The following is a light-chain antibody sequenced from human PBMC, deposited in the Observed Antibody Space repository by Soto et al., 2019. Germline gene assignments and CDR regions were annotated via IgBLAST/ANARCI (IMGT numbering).Light chain of an antibody. Sequence: EVVLTQSPGTLSLSPGERATLSCRASQIINTSYLAWYQQKPGQAPRLLISGASISATGIPDRFSGSGSGTDFTLTISRLEPEDFAGYYCQQYCPSRTFGQGTKVEIK. CDR1: QIINTSY. CDR2: GAS. CDR3: QQYCPSRT. V-gene: IGKV3-20*01. J-gene: IGKJ1*01.